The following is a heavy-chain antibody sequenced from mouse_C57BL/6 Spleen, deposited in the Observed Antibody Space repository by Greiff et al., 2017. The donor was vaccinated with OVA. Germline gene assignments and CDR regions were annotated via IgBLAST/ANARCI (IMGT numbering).Heavy chain of an antibody. Sequence: VQGVESGAELVRPGTSVKVSCKASGYAFTNYLIEWVKQRPGQGLEWIGVINPGSGGTNYNEKFKGKATLTADKSSSTAYMQLSSLTSEDSAVYFCARVGNYDKDYWGQGTSVTVSS. CDR1: GYAFTNYL. CDR3: ARVGNYDKDY. D-gene: IGHD2-14*01. J-gene: IGHJ4*01. V-gene: IGHV1-54*01. CDR2: INPGSGGT.